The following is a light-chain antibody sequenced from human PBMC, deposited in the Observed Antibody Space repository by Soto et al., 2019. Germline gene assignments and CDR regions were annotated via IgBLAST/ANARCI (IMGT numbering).Light chain of an antibody. CDR1: QSLLHTNGRKY. V-gene: IGKV2-28*01. CDR2: LGS. CDR3: MQGLQTPWT. Sequence: DIVLTQSPLYLPVTPGEPASISCRSSQSLLHTNGRKYLDWYLHKPGQSPQLLVWLGSNRAAGVPDRCSGSGSGTYFTLNISRLEAEDVGVYYCMQGLQTPWTFGQGTTVDI. J-gene: IGKJ1*01.